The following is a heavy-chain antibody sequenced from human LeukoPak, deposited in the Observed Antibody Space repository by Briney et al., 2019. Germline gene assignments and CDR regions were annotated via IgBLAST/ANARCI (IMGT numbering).Heavy chain of an antibody. Sequence: SETLSLTCTVSGASITSKAYFWGWIRRPPGKGLEWVGTLSYDGSAYYNTSLRSRVTISVDTSKSQFSLKVTSVTAADTAVYFCARGLVDYELPKGYIDYWGRGTLVTVSS. V-gene: IGHV4-39*07. CDR3: ARGLVDYELPKGYIDY. J-gene: IGHJ4*02. CDR2: LSYDGSA. D-gene: IGHD3-22*01. CDR1: GASITSKAYF.